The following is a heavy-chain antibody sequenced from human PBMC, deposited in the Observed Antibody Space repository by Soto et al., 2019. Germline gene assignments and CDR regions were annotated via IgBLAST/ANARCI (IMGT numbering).Heavy chain of an antibody. V-gene: IGHV3-48*02. CDR3: ARDNPRSSGWDV. CDR1: GFTLSSYS. J-gene: IGHJ6*02. CDR2: ISSSSSTI. Sequence: EVQLVESGGGLVQPGGSLRLSCEASGFTLSSYSMSWARQAPGQGLEWVSYISSSSSTIYYADSVKGRFTISRDNAKNSLYLQMNSLTDEDTAVYYSARDNPRSSGWDVWGQGTTVTVSS.